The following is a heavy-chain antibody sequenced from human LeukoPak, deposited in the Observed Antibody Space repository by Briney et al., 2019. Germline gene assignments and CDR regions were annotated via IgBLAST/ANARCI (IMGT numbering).Heavy chain of an antibody. CDR1: GGSFSGYY. Sequence: PSETLSLTCAVYGGSFSGYYWSWIRQPPGKGLEWIGEINHSGSTNYNPSLKSRVTIPVDTSKNQFSLKLSSVTAADTAVYYCARGVDYGDYRGRNWFDPWGQGPVFRVSS. V-gene: IGHV4-34*01. CDR2: INHSGST. J-gene: IGHJ5*02. D-gene: IGHD4-17*01. CDR3: ARGVDYGDYRGRNWFDP.